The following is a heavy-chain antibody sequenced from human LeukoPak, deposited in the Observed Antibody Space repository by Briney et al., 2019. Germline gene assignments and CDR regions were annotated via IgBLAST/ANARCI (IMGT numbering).Heavy chain of an antibody. CDR1: GYSISSGYY. D-gene: IGHD3-16*02. CDR2: IYHSGST. J-gene: IGHJ4*02. Sequence: PSETLSLTCGVSGYSISSGYYWGWIRQLPGKGLEWIGSIYHSGSTYYNPSLKSRVTISVDTSKNQFSLRLSSVTAADTAVYYCARRTLNDYDYVWGSYRPPDYWAQGTLVTVSS. CDR3: ARRTLNDYDYVWGSYRPPDY. V-gene: IGHV4-38-2*01.